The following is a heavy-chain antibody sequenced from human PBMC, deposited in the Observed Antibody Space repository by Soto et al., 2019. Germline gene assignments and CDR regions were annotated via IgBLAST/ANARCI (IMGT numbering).Heavy chain of an antibody. CDR3: VKPSGWYPDY. CDR1: GFTFNSYD. CDR2: ISPDGSNK. V-gene: IGHV3-30*18. J-gene: IGHJ4*02. D-gene: IGHD6-19*01. Sequence: QVQLVESGGGVVQPGGSLRLSCAVSGFTFNSYDMHWVRQAPGQGLEWVAVISPDGSNKYYPDSLRGRFTISRDNSKNTLYLQMRSLRGEDTAVYYCVKPSGWYPDYWGQGAHVTVSS.